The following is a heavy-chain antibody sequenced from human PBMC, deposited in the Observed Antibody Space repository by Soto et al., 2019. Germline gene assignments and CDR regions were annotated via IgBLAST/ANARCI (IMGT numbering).Heavy chain of an antibody. D-gene: IGHD6-13*01. Sequence: QVQLVQSGAEVKKPGSSVKVSCKASGGTFSSYAISWVRQAPGQGLEWMGGIIPIFGTANYAQKFQGRVTITADESTSTAYMELSSLRSEDTAMYSCARGTGYRSSCYGLQSYYYYGMDVWGQGTTVPVSS. CDR2: IIPIFGTA. CDR1: GGTFSSYA. V-gene: IGHV1-69*01. CDR3: ARGTGYRSSCYGLQSYYYYGMDV. J-gene: IGHJ6*02.